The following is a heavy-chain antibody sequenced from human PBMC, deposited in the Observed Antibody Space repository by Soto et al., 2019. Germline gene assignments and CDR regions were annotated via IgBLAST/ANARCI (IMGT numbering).Heavy chain of an antibody. D-gene: IGHD6-6*01. CDR2: ISWNSGSI. V-gene: IGHV3-9*01. Sequence: EVQLVESGGGLVQPGRSLRLSCAASGFTFDDYAMHWVRQAPGKGLEWVSGISWNSGSIGYADSVKGRFTISRDNAKNSLYLQMNSLRAEDTALYYCAKDFGSAARPRLKDAFDIWGQGTMVTVSS. J-gene: IGHJ3*02. CDR3: AKDFGSAARPRLKDAFDI. CDR1: GFTFDDYA.